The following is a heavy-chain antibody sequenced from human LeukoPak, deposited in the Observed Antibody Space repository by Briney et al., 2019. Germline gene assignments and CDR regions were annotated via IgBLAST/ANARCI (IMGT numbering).Heavy chain of an antibody. V-gene: IGHV3-7*01. CDR1: GFSFRNYW. Sequence: GGSLRLSCAASGFSFRNYWMGWVRQAPGKGLEWVANTKPDGSAEYYADSVRGRFTASRDNANNLLYLQMNRPRAEDTAVYYCARDGGLHTNFDYWGQGTLLTVSS. CDR3: ARDGGLHTNFDY. J-gene: IGHJ4*02. CDR2: TKPDGSAE. D-gene: IGHD2-15*01.